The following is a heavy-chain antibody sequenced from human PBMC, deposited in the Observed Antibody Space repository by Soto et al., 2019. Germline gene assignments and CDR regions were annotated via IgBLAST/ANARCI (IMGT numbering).Heavy chain of an antibody. J-gene: IGHJ3*01. Sequence: GGSLRLSCAASEFTFRSYWMHWVRQSPGKGLVWVSRISGDGSSTNYADSVKGRFTISRDNAKNTVYLQIDGLRAEDTAVYYCARSLPGTYGAFDLWGQGTMVTVSS. CDR1: EFTFRSYW. CDR3: ARSLPGTYGAFDL. V-gene: IGHV3-74*01. CDR2: ISGDGSST. D-gene: IGHD1-7*01.